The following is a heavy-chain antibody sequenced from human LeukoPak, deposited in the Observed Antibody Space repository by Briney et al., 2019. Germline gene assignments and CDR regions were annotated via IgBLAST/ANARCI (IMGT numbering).Heavy chain of an antibody. D-gene: IGHD6-6*01. V-gene: IGHV4-59*08. J-gene: IGHJ5*02. Sequence: KPSETLSLTCTPSGGSISSRYWSWIRQPPGKGLEWIGSIYYSGGTNYNPSLQGRVSISVDTSKIQFSLKLSSVTAADTAVYYCARWQYTISSGWFDPWGQGTLVTVSS. CDR2: IYYSGGT. CDR1: GGSISSRY. CDR3: ARWQYTISSGWFDP.